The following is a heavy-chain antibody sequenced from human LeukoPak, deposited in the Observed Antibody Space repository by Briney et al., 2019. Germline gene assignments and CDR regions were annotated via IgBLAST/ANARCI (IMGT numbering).Heavy chain of an antibody. J-gene: IGHJ3*02. Sequence: PSETLSLTCTVSGGSISSSSYYWGWIRQPPGKGLEWIGSIHYSGSTYYNPSLKSRVTISVDTSKNQFSLKLSSVTAADTAVYYCARHRGSYYVDAFDIWGQGTMVTVSS. D-gene: IGHD1-26*01. V-gene: IGHV4-39*01. CDR1: GGSISSSSYY. CDR3: ARHRGSYYVDAFDI. CDR2: IHYSGST.